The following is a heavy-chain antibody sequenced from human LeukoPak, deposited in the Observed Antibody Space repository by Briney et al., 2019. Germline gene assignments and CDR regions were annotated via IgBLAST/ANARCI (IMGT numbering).Heavy chain of an antibody. CDR1: GGSISSYY. D-gene: IGHD6-19*01. CDR3: ARDASLLAVAGTLYFDY. CDR2: IYTSGST. V-gene: IGHV4-4*07. J-gene: IGHJ4*02. Sequence: SETLPLTCTVSGGSISSYYWSWIRQPAGKGLEWIGRIYTSGSTNYNPSLKSRVTMSVDTSKNQFSLKLSSVTAADTAVYYCARDASLLAVAGTLYFDYWGQGTLVTVSS.